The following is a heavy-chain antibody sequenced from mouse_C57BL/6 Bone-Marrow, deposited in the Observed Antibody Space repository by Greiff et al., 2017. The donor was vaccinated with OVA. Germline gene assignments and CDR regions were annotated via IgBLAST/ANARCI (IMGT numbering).Heavy chain of an antibody. D-gene: IGHD2-1*01. J-gene: IGHJ2*01. CDR3: TRKETLPYYFDY. CDR2: IDPETGGT. CDR1: GYTFTDYE. Sequence: QVQLKQSGAELVRPGASVTLSCKASGYTFTDYEMHWVKQTPVHGLEWIGAIDPETGGTAYNQKFKGKAILTADKSSSTAYMELRSLTSEDSAVYYSTRKETLPYYFDYWGQGTTLTVSS. V-gene: IGHV1-15*01.